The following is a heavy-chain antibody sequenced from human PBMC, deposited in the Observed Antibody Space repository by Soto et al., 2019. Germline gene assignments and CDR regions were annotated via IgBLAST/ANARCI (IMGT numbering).Heavy chain of an antibody. Sequence: GESLKISCKGSGYSFTSYWIGWVRQMPGKGLEWMGIIYPGDSDTRYSPSFQGQVTISADKSISTAYLQWSSLKASDAAMYYCARLVRAHFWSGYHFDYWGQGTLVTVSS. CDR1: GYSFTSYW. CDR3: ARLVRAHFWSGYHFDY. CDR2: IYPGDSDT. D-gene: IGHD3-3*02. J-gene: IGHJ4*02. V-gene: IGHV5-51*01.